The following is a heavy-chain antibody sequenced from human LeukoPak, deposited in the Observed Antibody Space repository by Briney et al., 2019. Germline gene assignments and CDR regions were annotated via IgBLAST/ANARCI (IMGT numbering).Heavy chain of an antibody. J-gene: IGHJ3*02. CDR3: AKSNGYDLVDI. D-gene: IGHD3/OR15-3a*01. CDR1: GGSISSSSSY. CDR2: IFYSGST. Sequence: SETLSLTCTVSGGSISSSSSYWAWIRQPPGTGLEWIGNIFYSGSTYYSPSLKSRVTISLDTSRNQFSLKLNSETAADTAVYYCAKSNGYDLVDIWGQGTMVTVSS. V-gene: IGHV4-39*07.